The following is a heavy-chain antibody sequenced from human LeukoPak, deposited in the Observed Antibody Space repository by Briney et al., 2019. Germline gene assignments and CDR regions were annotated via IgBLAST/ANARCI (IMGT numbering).Heavy chain of an antibody. CDR1: GGSISSYY. D-gene: IGHD3-22*01. CDR2: FYTSGSP. V-gene: IGHV4-4*07. J-gene: IGHJ6*03. CDR3: AREALIEGFYYYMDV. Sequence: PSEALSLTCTVSGGSISSYYWSWIRQPAGQGLEWIWRFYTSGSPTYNPSLKSRVSMSLDTSKNQFSLKLNSVTAADTAVYYCAREALIEGFYYYMDVWGKGTTVTVSS.